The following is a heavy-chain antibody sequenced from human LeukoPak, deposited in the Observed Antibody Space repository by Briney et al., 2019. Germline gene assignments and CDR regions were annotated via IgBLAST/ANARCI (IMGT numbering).Heavy chain of an antibody. CDR3: AKSGRRGYCSGGSRCSGNYFDY. CDR2: ISGSGGST. D-gene: IGHD2-15*01. Sequence: QPGGSLRLSCAASGFTFSSYAMSWVRQAPGKGLEWVSAISGSGGSTYYADSVKGRFTISRDNSKNTLYLQMNSLRAEDTAVYYCAKSGRRGYCSGGSRCSGNYFDYWGQGTLVTVS. V-gene: IGHV3-23*01. J-gene: IGHJ4*02. CDR1: GFTFSSYA.